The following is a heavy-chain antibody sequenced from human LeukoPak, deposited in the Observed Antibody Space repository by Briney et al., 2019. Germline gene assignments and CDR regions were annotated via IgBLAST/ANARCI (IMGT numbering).Heavy chain of an antibody. D-gene: IGHD3-10*01. V-gene: IGHV4-34*01. Sequence: SETLSLTCAVYGGSFSGYYWSWIRQPPGKGLEWIGEINHSGSTNYNPSLKSRVTISVDTSKNQFSLKLSSVTAADTAVYYCASITMVRGVIRDYWGQGTLVTVSS. CDR1: GGSFSGYY. CDR2: INHSGST. CDR3: ASITMVRGVIRDY. J-gene: IGHJ4*02.